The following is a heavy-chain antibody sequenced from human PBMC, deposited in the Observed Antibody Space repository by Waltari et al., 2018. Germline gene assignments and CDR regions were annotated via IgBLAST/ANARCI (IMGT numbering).Heavy chain of an antibody. CDR2: IYYSGST. J-gene: IGHJ4*02. V-gene: IGHV4-39*07. CDR3: ARGSEHFDY. Sequence: QLQLQESGPGLVKPSETLSLTCTVSGGSIRSSRYHWGWIRQPPGKGLEWIGSIYYSGSTYYNPSLKSRVTISVDTYKNQFSLKLSSVTAADTAVYYCARGSEHFDYWGQGTLVTVSS. CDR1: GGSIRSSRYH.